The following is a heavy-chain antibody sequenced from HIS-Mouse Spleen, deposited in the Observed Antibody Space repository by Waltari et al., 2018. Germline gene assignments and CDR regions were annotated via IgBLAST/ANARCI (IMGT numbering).Heavy chain of an antibody. V-gene: IGHV3-30*18. D-gene: IGHD1-26*01. CDR3: AKVNSGSYYFDY. J-gene: IGHJ4*02. CDR1: GFTFSSYG. Sequence: QVQLVESGGGVVQPGRFLSLPCASSGFTFSSYGRLWVRQAQGKGLEWVAVISYDGSNKYYADSVKGRFTISRDNSKNTLYLQMNSLRAEDTAVYYCAKVNSGSYYFDYWGQGTLVTVSS. CDR2: ISYDGSNK.